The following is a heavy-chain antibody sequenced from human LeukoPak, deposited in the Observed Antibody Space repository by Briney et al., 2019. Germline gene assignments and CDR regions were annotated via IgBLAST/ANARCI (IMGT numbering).Heavy chain of an antibody. CDR1: GFTFSNYG. Sequence: PGGSLRLSCAASGFTFSNYGMHWVRQAPGKGLEWVAVISYDGSNKYYADSVKGRFTISRDNSKNTLYLQMNSLRAEDTAVYYCARDRAAAFDYWGQGTLVTVSS. D-gene: IGHD6-13*01. CDR2: ISYDGSNK. CDR3: ARDRAAAFDY. V-gene: IGHV3-30*19. J-gene: IGHJ4*02.